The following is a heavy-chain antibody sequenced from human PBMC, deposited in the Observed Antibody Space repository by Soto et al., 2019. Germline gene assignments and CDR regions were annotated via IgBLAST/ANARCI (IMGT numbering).Heavy chain of an antibody. J-gene: IGHJ5*02. CDR3: ARDYYDSSSRFDP. CDR2: ISSSSSYI. D-gene: IGHD3-22*01. V-gene: IGHV3-21*01. CDR1: GFTFSSYS. Sequence: VGSLRLSCAASGFTFSSYSMNWVRQAPGKGLEWVSSISSSSSYIYYADSVKGRFTISRDNARNSLYLQMNSLRAEDTAVYYCARDYYDSSSRFDPWGQGTLVTVSS.